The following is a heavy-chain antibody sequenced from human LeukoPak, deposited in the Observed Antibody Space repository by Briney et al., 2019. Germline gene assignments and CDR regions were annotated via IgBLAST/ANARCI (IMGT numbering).Heavy chain of an antibody. CDR1: GFTFSSYG. Sequence: GGSLRLSCAASGFTFSSYGMHWVRQAPGKGLEWVAVISYDGSNKYYADSVKGRFTISRDNSKNTLYLQMNSLRAEDTAVYYCAKDKGFAFDYWGQGTLVTVSS. CDR2: ISYDGSNK. D-gene: IGHD3-10*01. V-gene: IGHV3-30*18. J-gene: IGHJ4*02. CDR3: AKDKGFAFDY.